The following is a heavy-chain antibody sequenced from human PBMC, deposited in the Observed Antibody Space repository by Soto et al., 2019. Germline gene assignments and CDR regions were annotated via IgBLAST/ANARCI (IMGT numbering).Heavy chain of an antibody. V-gene: IGHV3-48*02. D-gene: IGHD6-19*01. CDR3: ARDLGWAFDS. CDR1: GFTFSTFS. J-gene: IGHJ4*02. CDR2: ISGGGRPI. Sequence: EVQLVESGGGSVQPGGSVRLSCAASGFTFSTFSMNWVRQAPGRGLEWISYISGGGRPISYADSVKGRFTISRDNAKNSLYLQMDSLTDEDTAVYYCARDLGWAFDSWGQGTLVTVSS.